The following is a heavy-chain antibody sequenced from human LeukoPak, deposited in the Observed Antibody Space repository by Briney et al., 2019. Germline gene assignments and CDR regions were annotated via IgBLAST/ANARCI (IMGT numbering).Heavy chain of an antibody. CDR2: SKSDGNT. J-gene: IGHJ1*01. D-gene: IGHD3-22*01. Sequence: GGSLRLSCAASGFTFSSYWMHWVRQAPGKGLVWVARSKSDGNTNYADSVKGRFTISRDNAKNTVSLQMNSLRAEDTGVYYCARAPSESGGYYPEYFRHWGQGTLVTVSS. CDR1: GFTFSSYW. CDR3: ARAPSESGGYYPEYFRH. V-gene: IGHV3-74*01.